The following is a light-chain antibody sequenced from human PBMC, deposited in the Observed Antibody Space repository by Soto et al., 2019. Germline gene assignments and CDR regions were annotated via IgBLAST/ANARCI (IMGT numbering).Light chain of an antibody. Sequence: QSALTQPASVSGSPGQSITISCTGTSSDGGGYNYVSWYQQHPGKAPKLMIYEVSNRPSGVSNRFSGSKSGNTASLTISGLQDEDEADYYCSSYTSSSTLYVFGTGTKLTVL. V-gene: IGLV2-14*01. CDR1: SSDGGGYNY. J-gene: IGLJ1*01. CDR2: EVS. CDR3: SSYTSSSTLYV.